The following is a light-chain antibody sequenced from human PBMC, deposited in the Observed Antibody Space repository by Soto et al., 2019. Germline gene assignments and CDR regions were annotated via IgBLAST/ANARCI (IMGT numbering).Light chain of an antibody. V-gene: IGKV1-39*01. CDR2: AAS. CDR3: QQSYSTPRT. J-gene: IGKJ1*01. Sequence: DIQMTQSPSSLSASVGDRVTITCRASQSISSYLNWYQQKPGTAPTLLIFAASSLQSGVPSRFSGSGSGTAFTLPISSLQSEDFATYYCQQSYSTPRTFGQGTKVEIK. CDR1: QSISSY.